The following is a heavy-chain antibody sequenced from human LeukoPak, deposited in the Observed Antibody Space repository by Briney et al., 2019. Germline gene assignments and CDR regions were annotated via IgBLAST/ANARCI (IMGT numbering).Heavy chain of an antibody. CDR2: INPNSGGT. J-gene: IGHJ4*02. V-gene: IGHV1-2*06. CDR1: GGTFRSNA. Sequence: ASVKVSCKASGGTFRSNAISWVRQAPGQGLEWVGRINPNSGGTNYAQKFQGRVTMTRDTSVSTAYMELSRLTFDDTAVYYCARKDLSGYSSLDYWGQGTLVTVSS. D-gene: IGHD5-18*01. CDR3: ARKDLSGYSSLDY.